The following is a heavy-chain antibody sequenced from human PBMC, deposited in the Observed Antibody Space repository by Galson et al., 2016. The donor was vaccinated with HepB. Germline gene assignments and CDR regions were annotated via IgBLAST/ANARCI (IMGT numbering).Heavy chain of an antibody. Sequence: SLRLSCAASGFTFNDYDMDWVRQAPGEGLEWVGRSKSKTYSYTTGYAASVKGRFTISRDDSRNSLYLQMNSLKTEDTAVYYCARRNLLDYWGQGTQVTVSS. V-gene: IGHV3-72*01. CDR3: ARRNLLDY. CDR2: SKSKTYSYTT. D-gene: IGHD1-14*01. CDR1: GFTFNDYD. J-gene: IGHJ4*02.